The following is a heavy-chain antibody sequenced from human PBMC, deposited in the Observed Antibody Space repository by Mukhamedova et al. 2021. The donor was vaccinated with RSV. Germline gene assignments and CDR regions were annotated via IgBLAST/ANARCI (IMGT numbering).Heavy chain of an antibody. Sequence: MGIIYPGDSDTRYSPSFQGQVTISADKSISTAYLQWSGLKASDTAMYYCAWVRDSSDAFDIWGQGPMVTVSS. V-gene: IGHV5-51*01. J-gene: IGHJ3*02. CDR3: AWVRDSSDAFDI. CDR2: IYPGDSDT. D-gene: IGHD3-22*01.